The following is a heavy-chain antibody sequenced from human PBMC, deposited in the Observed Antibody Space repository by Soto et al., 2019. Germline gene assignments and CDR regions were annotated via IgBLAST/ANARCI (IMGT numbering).Heavy chain of an antibody. CDR3: ARAAVAGTGMYDY. Sequence: QVQLVQSGAEVKKPGASVKVSCKASGYTFTGYYMHWVRQAPGQGLEWMGWINPNSGGTNYAQKXXXXXXXXXXXXXXXXXXXXXXXXXXXXAVYYCARAAVAGTGMYDYWGQGTLVTVSS. D-gene: IGHD6-19*01. V-gene: IGHV1-2*02. CDR1: GYTFTGYY. CDR2: INPNSGGT. J-gene: IGHJ4*02.